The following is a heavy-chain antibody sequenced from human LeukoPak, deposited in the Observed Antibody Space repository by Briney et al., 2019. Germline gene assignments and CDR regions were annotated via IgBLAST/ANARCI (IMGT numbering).Heavy chain of an antibody. Sequence: GGSLRLSCAASGFTFTSYAMSWVRQAPGKGLEWVSAISGSGGSTYYADSVKGRFTIFRDNSKNTLYLQMNSLRAEDTAVYYCAKDPLSARDYWGQGTLVTVSS. J-gene: IGHJ4*02. V-gene: IGHV3-23*01. CDR3: AKDPLSARDY. D-gene: IGHD2-15*01. CDR1: GFTFTSYA. CDR2: ISGSGGST.